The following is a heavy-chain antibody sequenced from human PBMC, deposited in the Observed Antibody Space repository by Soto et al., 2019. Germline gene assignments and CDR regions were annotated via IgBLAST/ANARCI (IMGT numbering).Heavy chain of an antibody. CDR1: GFTFSSYS. D-gene: IGHD3-3*01. Sequence: PGGSLRLSCAASGFTFSSYSMNWVRQAPGKGLEWVSSISSSSSYIYYADSVKGRFTISRDNAKNSLYLQMNSLRAEDTAVYYCAVLPEVLRFLEWPNDAFDIWGQGTMVTVSS. V-gene: IGHV3-21*01. CDR2: ISSSSSYI. CDR3: AVLPEVLRFLEWPNDAFDI. J-gene: IGHJ3*02.